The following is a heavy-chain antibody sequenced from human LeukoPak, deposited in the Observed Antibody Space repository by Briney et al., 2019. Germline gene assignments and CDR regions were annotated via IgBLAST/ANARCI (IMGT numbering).Heavy chain of an antibody. D-gene: IGHD2-21*01. V-gene: IGHV4-61*02. CDR1: GGSLSSGSYY. Sequence: SQTLSLTCTVSGGSLSSGSYYWSWIRQPAGKGLEWIGRIYTSGSTNYSPSLKSRVTISVDTSKNQFSLKLSSVTAADTAVYYCARGTVGRTYCGGDCYSPIDYWGQGTLVTVSS. CDR2: IYTSGST. CDR3: ARGTVGRTYCGGDCYSPIDY. J-gene: IGHJ4*02.